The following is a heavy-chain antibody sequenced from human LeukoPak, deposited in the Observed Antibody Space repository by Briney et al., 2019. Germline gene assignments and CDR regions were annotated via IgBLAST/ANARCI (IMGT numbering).Heavy chain of an antibody. D-gene: IGHD3-3*01. CDR3: TASYYDFWSGYYSGDY. V-gene: IGHV3-15*07. CDR2: IKSKTDGGTT. Sequence: GGSLRHSCAASGFTFSNAWMNWVRQAPGKGLEWVGRIKSKTDGGTTDYAAPVKGRFTISRDDSKNTLYLQMNSLKTEDTAVYYCTASYYDFWSGYYSGDYWGQGTLVTVSS. CDR1: GFTFSNAW. J-gene: IGHJ4*02.